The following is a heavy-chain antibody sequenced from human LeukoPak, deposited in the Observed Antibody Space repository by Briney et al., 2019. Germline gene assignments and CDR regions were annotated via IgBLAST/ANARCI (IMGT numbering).Heavy chain of an antibody. CDR2: ILHSGIA. D-gene: IGHD3-16*02. CDR3: GRAGLGTAYNRFYYYMDV. V-gene: IGHV4-38-2*01. J-gene: IGHJ6*03. Sequence: SETLSLTCAVANYPITSDYYWVWIRQPPGQGLAWIGQILHSGIAHYNPSLETRAPMSVDTSSSQFSVTLNCMTAADTAVYFCGRAGLGTAYNRFYYYMDVWGKGTTVTVSS. CDR1: NYPITSDYY.